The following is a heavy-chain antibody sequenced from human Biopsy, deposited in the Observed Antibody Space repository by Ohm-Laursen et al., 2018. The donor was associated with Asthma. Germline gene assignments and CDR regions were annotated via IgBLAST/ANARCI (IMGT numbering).Heavy chain of an antibody. Sequence: GASVKVSCKSLGGTFNTYVIGWVRQAPGQGREWMGGINSVFGTTTYPQKFQDRVTITADDSTSTVYMELSSLRSEDTAVYYCARKAGSCTSRTCYSLDFWGQGTLVTVSS. CDR1: GGTFNTYV. D-gene: IGHD2-2*01. CDR2: INSVFGTT. V-gene: IGHV1-69*13. CDR3: ARKAGSCTSRTCYSLDF. J-gene: IGHJ4*02.